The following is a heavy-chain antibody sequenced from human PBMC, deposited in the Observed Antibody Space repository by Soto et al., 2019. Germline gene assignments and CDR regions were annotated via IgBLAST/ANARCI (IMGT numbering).Heavy chain of an antibody. CDR2: ISSSSSYI. CDR3: SGAESPDTAYFSLY. V-gene: IGHV3-21*03. D-gene: IGHD1-26*01. J-gene: IGHJ4*02. Sequence: PGGSLRLSCAASGFTVSSYGMNWVRQAPGNGLEWVSSISSSSSYIYYADSVKGRFTISRDTSNGIAYLQMNSLNIEDSPVYYCSGAESPDTAYFSLYWGQGTPVTVSS. CDR1: GFTVSSYG.